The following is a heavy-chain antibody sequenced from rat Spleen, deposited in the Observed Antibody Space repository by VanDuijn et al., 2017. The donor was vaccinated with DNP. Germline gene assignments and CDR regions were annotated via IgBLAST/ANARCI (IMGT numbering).Heavy chain of an antibody. J-gene: IGHJ1*01. CDR1: GYTFTTYY. CDR2: INTGSGGT. Sequence: QVQLRQSGAEPAKPGSSVKISCKASGYTFTTYYITWIKETTGQGLEYIGYINTGSGGTNYNEKFKGKAKLTVDKSSSTAFMQLSSLTPDDSAVYYCARRRLPYWYFDFWGPGTMVTVSS. CDR3: ARRRLPYWYFDF. V-gene: IGHV1-43*01. D-gene: IGHD1-4*01.